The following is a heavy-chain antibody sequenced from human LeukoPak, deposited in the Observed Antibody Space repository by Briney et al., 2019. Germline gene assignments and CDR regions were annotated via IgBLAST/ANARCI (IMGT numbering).Heavy chain of an antibody. J-gene: IGHJ5*02. D-gene: IGHD3-22*01. V-gene: IGHV1-18*01. CDR2: ISAYNGNT. CDR3: ARFDYYDSSGYAGWFDP. Sequence: ASVKVSCKASGYTFTSYGISWVRQAPGQGLEWMGWISAYNGNTNYAQKLQGRVTMTTDTSTSTAYMELRSLRSDDTAVYYCARFDYYDSSGYAGWFDPWGQGTLVTVSS. CDR1: GYTFTSYG.